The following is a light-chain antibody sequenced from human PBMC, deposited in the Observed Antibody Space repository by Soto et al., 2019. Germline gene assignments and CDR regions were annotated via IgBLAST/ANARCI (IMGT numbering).Light chain of an antibody. V-gene: IGKV3-20*01. J-gene: IGKJ2*01. CDR3: QKFDTSPYT. CDR2: GAS. Sequence: VLTQSPGTLSLSPGERATLSCRASQSVSRYLVWYQQKPGQAPRLLIYGASSRASGIPDRFSGSGSGTDFTLPINRRGPEDSAVYYCQKFDTSPYTFGRGTKLEIK. CDR1: QSVSRY.